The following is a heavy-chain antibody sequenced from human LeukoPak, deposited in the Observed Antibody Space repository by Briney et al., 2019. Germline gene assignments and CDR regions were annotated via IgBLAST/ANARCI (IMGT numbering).Heavy chain of an antibody. CDR2: ISYDGSNK. CDR1: GFTFSSYA. Sequence: GGSLRLSCAASGFTFSSYAMHWVRQAPGKGLEWVAVISYDGSNKYYADSVKGRFTISRDNSKNTLYLQMNSLRAEDTAVYYCAKDEGVYCGGDCGNFDYWGQGTLVTVSS. CDR3: AKDEGVYCGGDCGNFDY. J-gene: IGHJ4*02. V-gene: IGHV3-30*04. D-gene: IGHD2-21*02.